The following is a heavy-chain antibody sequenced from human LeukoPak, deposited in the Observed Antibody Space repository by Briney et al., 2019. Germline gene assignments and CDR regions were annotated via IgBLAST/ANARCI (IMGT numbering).Heavy chain of an antibody. CDR1: GGTFSSYA. Sequence: GASVKVSCKASGGTFSSYAISWARQAPGQGLEWMGRIIPILGIANYAQEFQGRVTITADKSTSTAYMELSSLRSEDTAVYYCARDVPSSFYYYDSSGYGYYFDYWGQGTLVTVSS. V-gene: IGHV1-69*04. D-gene: IGHD3-22*01. J-gene: IGHJ4*02. CDR3: ARDVPSSFYYYDSSGYGYYFDY. CDR2: IIPILGIA.